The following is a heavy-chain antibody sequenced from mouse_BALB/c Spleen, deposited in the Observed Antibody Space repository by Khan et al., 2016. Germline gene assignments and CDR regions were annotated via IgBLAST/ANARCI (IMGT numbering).Heavy chain of an antibody. CDR2: INPTSGYT. D-gene: IGHD2-12*01. J-gene: IGHJ3*01. CDR1: GYTFAYYT. V-gene: IGHV1-4*02. CDR3: AREFYDGWFPY. Sequence: QVQLQQSAAELARPGASVKMSCKASGYTFAYYTMHWVKQRPGQGLEWIGYINPTSGYTEYNHRFKDKTTLTADKSSTTAYMQLSSLTSEASAVYYCAREFYDGWFPYWGQGTLVTVSA.